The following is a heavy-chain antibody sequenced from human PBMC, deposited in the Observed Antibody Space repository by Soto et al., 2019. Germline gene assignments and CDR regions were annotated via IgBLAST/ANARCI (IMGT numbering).Heavy chain of an antibody. J-gene: IGHJ4*02. CDR2: INSDGSST. V-gene: IGHV3-74*01. CDR3: VRTSLVVAAATREDS. CDR1: GFTFSSYW. D-gene: IGHD2-15*01. Sequence: EVQLVESGGGLVQPGGSLRLSCAASGFTFSSYWMHWVRQAPGKGLVWVSRINSDGSSTSYADSVKGRFTISRDNAKNTLYRQRNSLRAEDTAVYYCVRTSLVVAAATREDSWGKGTLVTVSS.